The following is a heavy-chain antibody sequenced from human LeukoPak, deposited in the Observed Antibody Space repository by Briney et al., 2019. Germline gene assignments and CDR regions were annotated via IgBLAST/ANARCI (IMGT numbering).Heavy chain of an antibody. CDR2: INHSGST. J-gene: IGHJ4*02. V-gene: IGHV4-34*01. Sequence: SETLSLTCAVYGGSFSGYYWSWIRQPPGKGLEWIGEINHSGSTNYNPSLKSRVTISVDTSKYQFSLKLSSVAAADTAVYYCGSFHRGSSSRDDYWGQGTLVTVSS. CDR3: GSFHRGSSSRDDY. CDR1: GGSFSGYY. D-gene: IGHD6-6*01.